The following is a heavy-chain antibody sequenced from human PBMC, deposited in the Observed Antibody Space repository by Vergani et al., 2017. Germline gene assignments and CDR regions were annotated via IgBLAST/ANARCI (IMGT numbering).Heavy chain of an antibody. D-gene: IGHD2-15*01. CDR2: VLFHGSNE. CDR3: ARDLAYCHEGSCAL. J-gene: IGHJ4*02. CDR1: GFTFNRYG. V-gene: IGHV3-30*02. Sequence: QVQLVQSGGGVVQPGGSLRLSCVASGFTFNRYGMQWVRQAPGKGLEWVAYVLFHGSNEYYADSVKGRFIVSRDNSNDALYLQMNSLRTDDTAVYYCARDLAYCHEGSCALWGQGSVVTVSS.